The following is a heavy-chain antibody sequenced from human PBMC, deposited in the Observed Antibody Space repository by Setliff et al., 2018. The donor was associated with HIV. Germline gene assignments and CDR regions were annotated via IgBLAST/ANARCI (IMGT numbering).Heavy chain of an antibody. V-gene: IGHV3-74*01. CDR3: ARNDYFQD. CDR1: GFTFSRYW. Sequence: GGSLRLSCAASGFTFSRYWMHWVRHAPGQGLVWLSRIKNDGSRTSYADSVKGRFTISRDNAKNTLYLQMNSLRAEDTAVYYCARNDYFQDWGQGTQVTV. J-gene: IGHJ1*01. CDR2: IKNDGSRT.